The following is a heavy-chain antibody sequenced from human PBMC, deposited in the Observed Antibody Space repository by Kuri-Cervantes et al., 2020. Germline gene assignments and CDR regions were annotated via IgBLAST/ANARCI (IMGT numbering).Heavy chain of an antibody. CDR3: AREGVATGWGMDV. J-gene: IGHJ6*02. CDR1: GFTFSSYS. Sequence: ETLSLTCAASGFTFSSYSMNWVRQAPGKGLEWVSSISSSSSYIYYADSVKGRFTISRDNSKNTLYLQMNSLRAEDTAVYYCAREGVATGWGMDVWGQGTTVTVSS. V-gene: IGHV3-21*01. D-gene: IGHD5-12*01. CDR2: ISSSSSYI.